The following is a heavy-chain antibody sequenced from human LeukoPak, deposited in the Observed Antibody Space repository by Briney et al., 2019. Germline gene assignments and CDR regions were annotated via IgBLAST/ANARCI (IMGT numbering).Heavy chain of an antibody. CDR2: IFYSGST. V-gene: IGHV4-4*02. J-gene: IGHJ4*02. CDR3: ARGPTTVTRAFDY. Sequence: PSETLSLTCAVSGGSISSSNWWSWVRQPPGKGLEWIGEIFYSGSTNYNPSLKSRIIISVDKSKNQFSLKLSSVTAADTAVYYCARGPTTVTRAFDYWGQGTLVTVSS. CDR1: GGSISSSNW. D-gene: IGHD4-17*01.